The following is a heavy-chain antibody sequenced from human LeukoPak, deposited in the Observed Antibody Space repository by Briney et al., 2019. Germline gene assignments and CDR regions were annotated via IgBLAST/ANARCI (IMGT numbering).Heavy chain of an antibody. V-gene: IGHV1-69*13. J-gene: IGHJ4*02. CDR3: ARGEYYDFWSGYYMGFDY. Sequence: ASVKVSCKASGGTFSSYAISWVRQAPGQGLEWMGGIIPIFGTANYAQKFQGRVTITADESPSTAYMELSSLRSEDTAVYYCARGEYYDFWSGYYMGFDYWGQGTLVTVSS. CDR2: IIPIFGTA. D-gene: IGHD3-3*01. CDR1: GGTFSSYA.